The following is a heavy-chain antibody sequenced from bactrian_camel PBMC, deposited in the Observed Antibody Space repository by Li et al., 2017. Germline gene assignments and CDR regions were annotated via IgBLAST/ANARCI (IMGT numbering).Heavy chain of an antibody. CDR3: AADRGANCLWIGYESYDY. CDR1: GFRIRNYC. Sequence: HVQLVESGGGSVQAGGSLRLSCAVSGFRIRNYCMAWYRQVPGQQRVGVAAIDSSENAGSTAYVDAVEGRVTISKDNAKNTLYLEMNGLKPEDTAMYYCAADRGANCLWIGYESYDYQGQGTQVTVS. J-gene: IGHJ4*01. D-gene: IGHD1*01. V-gene: IGHV3S53*01. CDR2: IDSSENAGST.